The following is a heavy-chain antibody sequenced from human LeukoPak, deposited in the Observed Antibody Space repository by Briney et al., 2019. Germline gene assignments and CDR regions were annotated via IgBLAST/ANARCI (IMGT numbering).Heavy chain of an antibody. Sequence: GGSLRLSCAASGFTVSSNYMSWVRQAPGKGLEWVSVIYSGGSTYYADSVKGRFTISRDNSKNTLYPQMNSLRAEDTAVYYRASRAPGVVTHYGMDVWGQGTTVTVSS. V-gene: IGHV3-53*01. D-gene: IGHD2-21*02. CDR1: GFTVSSNY. J-gene: IGHJ6*02. CDR2: IYSGGST. CDR3: ASRAPGVVTHYGMDV.